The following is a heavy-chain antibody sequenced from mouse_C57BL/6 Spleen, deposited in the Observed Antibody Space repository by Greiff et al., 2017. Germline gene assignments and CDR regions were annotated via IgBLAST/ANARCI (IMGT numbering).Heavy chain of an antibody. V-gene: IGHV1-54*01. CDR3: ARRGYGSSYFDY. D-gene: IGHD1-1*01. CDR2: INPGSGGT. Sequence: QVQLQQSGAELVRPGTSVKVSCKASGYAFTNYLIEWVKQRPGQGLEWIGVINPGSGGTNYNEKFKGKVTLTADKSSSTAYMQLSSLTSEDSAVYFCARRGYGSSYFDYWGQGTTLTVSS. J-gene: IGHJ2*01. CDR1: GYAFTNYL.